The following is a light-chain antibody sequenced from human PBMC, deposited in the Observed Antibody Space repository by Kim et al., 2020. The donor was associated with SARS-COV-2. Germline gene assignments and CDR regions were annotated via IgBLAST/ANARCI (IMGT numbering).Light chain of an antibody. J-gene: IGLJ1*01. CDR2: EVT. Sequence: QSVTISCTGTVRYVCGYEYVSWYQHHPGKAPDLIICEVTKRPSGVPDRFSGSMSGKTASLTVSGLQAEDVADYYSSSYGGRNNYVFGTGTKVTVL. CDR3: SSYGGRNNYV. V-gene: IGLV2-8*01. CDR1: VRYVCGYEY.